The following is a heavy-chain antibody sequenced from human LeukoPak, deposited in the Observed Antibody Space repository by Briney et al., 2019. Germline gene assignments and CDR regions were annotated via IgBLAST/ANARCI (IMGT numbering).Heavy chain of an antibody. V-gene: IGHV4-59*01. J-gene: IGHJ4*02. Sequence: SETLSLTCTVSGGSISSYYWSWIRQPPGKGLEWIGYICYSGSTNYNPSLKSRVTISVDTSKNQFSLKLSSVTAADAAVYYCARTDSSGWWGYWGQGTLVTVSS. D-gene: IGHD6-19*01. CDR2: ICYSGST. CDR3: ARTDSSGWWGY. CDR1: GGSISSYY.